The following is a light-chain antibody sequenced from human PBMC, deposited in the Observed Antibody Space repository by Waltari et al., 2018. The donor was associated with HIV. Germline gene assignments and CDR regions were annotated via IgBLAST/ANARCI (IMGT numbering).Light chain of an antibody. CDR2: DVI. V-gene: IGLV2-23*02. J-gene: IGLJ3*02. CDR1: SSDVGGYKY. CDR3: CSYAGSSTLL. Sequence: QSALTQPASVSGSPGQSITISCTGASSDVGGYKYVSWYQHHPGKAPKLTIYDVIERPAGVSNRCSRSKSGNTASLTISGLQAEDEADYYCCSYAGSSTLLFGGGTKVTVL.